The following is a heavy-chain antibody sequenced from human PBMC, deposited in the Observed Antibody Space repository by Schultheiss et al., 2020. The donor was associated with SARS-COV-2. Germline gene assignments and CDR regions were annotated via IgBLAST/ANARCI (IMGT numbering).Heavy chain of an antibody. J-gene: IGHJ4*02. Sequence: GGSLRLSCAASGFTVSSNYMSWVRQAPGKGLEWVSVIYSGGSTYYADSVKGRFTISRDNSKNTLYLQMNSLRAEDTAVYYCARDRSAGYGDYVPFDYWGQGTLVTVSS. CDR1: GFTVSSNY. CDR3: ARDRSAGYGDYVPFDY. D-gene: IGHD4-17*01. V-gene: IGHV3-66*01. CDR2: IYSGGST.